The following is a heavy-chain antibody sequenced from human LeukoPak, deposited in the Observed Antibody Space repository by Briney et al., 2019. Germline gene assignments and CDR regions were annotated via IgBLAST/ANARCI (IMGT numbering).Heavy chain of an antibody. D-gene: IGHD4-17*01. J-gene: IGHJ5*02. CDR1: GGSITSGNYY. V-gene: IGHV4-61*02. Sequence: SETLSLTCTVSGGSITSGNYYWTWIRQPAGKGLEWIVRIYTGGSTNYNPSLKSRVTISMDTSKNQFSLNLSSVTAADTAVYYCARGYDYGDYWFDPWGQGTLVTVSA. CDR3: ARGYDYGDYWFDP. CDR2: IYTGGST.